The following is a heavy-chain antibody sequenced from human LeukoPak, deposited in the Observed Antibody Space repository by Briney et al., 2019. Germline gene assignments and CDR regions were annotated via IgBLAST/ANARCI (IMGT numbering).Heavy chain of an antibody. CDR3: ARVRRWKNWYFDL. J-gene: IGHJ2*01. V-gene: IGHV4-34*01. D-gene: IGHD1-1*01. CDR2: INHSGST. Sequence: PSETLSLTCAVYGGSFSGYYWSWIRQPPGKGLEWIGEINHSGSTNYNPSLKSRVTISVDTSKNQFSLKLSSVTAADTAVYYCARVRRWKNWYFDLWGRGTPVTVSS. CDR1: GGSFSGYY.